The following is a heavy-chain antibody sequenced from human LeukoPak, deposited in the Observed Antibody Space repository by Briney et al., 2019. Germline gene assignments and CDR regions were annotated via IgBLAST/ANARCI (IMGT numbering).Heavy chain of an antibody. J-gene: IGHJ3*01. CDR3: ARRRQVSYYSPYAFDL. V-gene: IGHV4-59*08. D-gene: IGHD2-15*01. CDR2: IYFTGST. CDR1: GGSMTNSY. Sequence: SETLSLTCTVSGGSMTNSYWRWIRQPPGKGLEWLGYIYFTGSTNSNPSLKSRVTISLDTSKNQLSLRLTSVTAADTAVYYCARRRQVSYYSPYAFDLWGQGTMVTVSS.